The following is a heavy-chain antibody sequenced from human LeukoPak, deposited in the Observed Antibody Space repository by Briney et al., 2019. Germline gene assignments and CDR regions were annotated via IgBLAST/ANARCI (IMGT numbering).Heavy chain of an antibody. V-gene: IGHV3-53*01. CDR3: ARTITSGWGFFDY. CDR2: LYSTGST. J-gene: IGHJ4*02. D-gene: IGHD6-19*01. Sequence: GGSLRLSCAASGLSVSNNYMSWVRQAPGKGLEWVSILYSTGSTFYADSVGGRFTISSDSSKNTVYLQMNSLRAEDTAVYYCARTITSGWGFFDYWGQGTLVTVSS. CDR1: GLSVSNNY.